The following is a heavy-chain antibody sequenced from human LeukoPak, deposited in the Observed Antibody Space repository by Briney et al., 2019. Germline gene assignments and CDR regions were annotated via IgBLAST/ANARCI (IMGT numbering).Heavy chain of an antibody. CDR1: GGSMSSYY. V-gene: IGHV4-59*08. D-gene: IGHD5-24*01. CDR2: IYYSGST. Sequence: SETLSLTCTVSGGSMSSYYWSWIRQPPGKGLEWIGYIYYSGSTKYNPSLKSPVTISVDTSKNQFSLKLSSVTAADTAVYYCARGARAGYNLEPFDYWGQGTLVTVSS. CDR3: ARGARAGYNLEPFDY. J-gene: IGHJ4*02.